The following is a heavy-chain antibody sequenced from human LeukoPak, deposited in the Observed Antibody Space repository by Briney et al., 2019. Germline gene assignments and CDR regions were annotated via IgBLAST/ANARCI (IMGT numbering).Heavy chain of an antibody. CDR3: ARDPDSRYSSSHDAFDI. CDR1: GGSISSHY. Sequence: SETLSLTCAVSGGSISSHYWSWIRQPPGKGLEWIGHIYYIGSTNYNPALESRVTISVDTSKNQFSLRLSSVTAADTAVYYCARDPDSRYSSSHDAFDIWGQGTMVTVSS. CDR2: IYYIGST. D-gene: IGHD6-6*01. V-gene: IGHV4-59*11. J-gene: IGHJ3*02.